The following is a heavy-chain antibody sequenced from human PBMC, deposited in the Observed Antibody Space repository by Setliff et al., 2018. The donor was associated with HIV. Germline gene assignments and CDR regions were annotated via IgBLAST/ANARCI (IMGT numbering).Heavy chain of an antibody. CDR2: INHRGST. J-gene: IGHJ4*02. CDR1: GGSFSGNF. D-gene: IGHD6-13*01. CDR3: ARESPSSSWFYFDF. Sequence: PSETLSLTCAVYGGSFSGNFWNWIRQPPGKGLEWIGEINHRGSTNYNPSLKSRVTISVDTSKSQFSLRLGSVTAADTAVYYCARESPSSSWFYFDFWGQGTLVTVSS. V-gene: IGHV4-34*01.